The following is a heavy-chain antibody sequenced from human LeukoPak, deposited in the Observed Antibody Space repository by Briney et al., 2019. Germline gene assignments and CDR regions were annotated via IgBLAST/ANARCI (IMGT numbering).Heavy chain of an antibody. V-gene: IGHV3-23*01. J-gene: IGHJ4*02. CDR3: SAQPESLAGAMYS. CDR2: ISPRSDFT. Sequence: GGSLRLSCTASGFSFSSHSMTWVRQAPGKGLDWVSTISPRSDFTFYADSVKGRFTVSGDNSRNTLYLHMSTLRAEDTAVYYCSAQPESLAGAMYSWGQGALVTVSS. CDR1: GFSFSSHS. D-gene: IGHD6-19*01.